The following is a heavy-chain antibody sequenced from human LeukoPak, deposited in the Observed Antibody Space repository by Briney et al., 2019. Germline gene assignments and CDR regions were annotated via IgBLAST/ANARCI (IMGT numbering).Heavy chain of an antibody. CDR1: GGSISSYY. D-gene: IGHD2-2*01. J-gene: IGHJ5*02. CDR3: ARVGGLVVVVPAAIGADNWFDP. Sequence: KSSETLSLTCTVSGGSISSYYWSWIRQPPGKGLEWIGYIYYSGSTNYNPSLKSRVTISVDTSKNQFSLKLSSVTAADTAVYYCARVGGLVVVVPAAIGADNWFDPWGQGTLVTVSS. V-gene: IGHV4-59*01. CDR2: IYYSGST.